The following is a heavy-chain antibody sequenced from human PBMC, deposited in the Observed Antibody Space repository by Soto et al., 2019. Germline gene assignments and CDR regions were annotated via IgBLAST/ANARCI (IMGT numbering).Heavy chain of an antibody. Sequence: QVQLQESGPGLVKPSQPLSLTCTVSAGSIRSGDYYWTWIRQPPGKGLEWIGYIDHSGSAYYNPSLKSRATISIDTSNNQFSLTMTSVTAAYTAVYYCAGELGTFYFDHWGQGTLVTVSS. J-gene: IGHJ4*02. CDR3: AGELGTFYFDH. V-gene: IGHV4-30-4*01. CDR1: AGSIRSGDYY. D-gene: IGHD7-27*01. CDR2: IDHSGSA.